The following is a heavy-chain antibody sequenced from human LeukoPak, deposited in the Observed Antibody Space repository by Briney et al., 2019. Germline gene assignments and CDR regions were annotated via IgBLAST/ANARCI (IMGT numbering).Heavy chain of an antibody. D-gene: IGHD6-13*01. CDR1: GFTFSSYG. CDR3: AKTPLAEWYFDY. Sequence: PGGSLRLSCAASGFTFSSYGMHWVRQAPGKGLEWVAVIWYDGSNKYYADSVKGRFTISRDNSKNTLYLQMNSLRAEDTAVYYCAKTPLAEWYFDYWGQGTLVTVSS. CDR2: IWYDGSNK. J-gene: IGHJ4*02. V-gene: IGHV3-33*06.